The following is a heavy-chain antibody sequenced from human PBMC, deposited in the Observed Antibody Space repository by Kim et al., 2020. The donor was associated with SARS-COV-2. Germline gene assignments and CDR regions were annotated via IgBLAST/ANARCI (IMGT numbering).Heavy chain of an antibody. J-gene: IGHJ4*02. D-gene: IGHD3-10*01. V-gene: IGHV3-74*01. CDR3: ARDLSGAADD. CDR2: TNEDGSTT. CDR1: GFSFSSYW. Sequence: GGSLRLSCAASGFSFSSYWMHWVRQVPGKGLGGVSRTNEDGSTTNYADAVRGRFTISRDNAENTLFLQMNSLTAEDTAVYYWARDLSGAADDWGQGTLFT.